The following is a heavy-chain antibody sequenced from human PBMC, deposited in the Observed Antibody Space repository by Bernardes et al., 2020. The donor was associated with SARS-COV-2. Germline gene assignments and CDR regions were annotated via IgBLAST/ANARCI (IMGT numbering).Heavy chain of an antibody. CDR3: AKGAYYDFWNSGRLPYYYGMDV. D-gene: IGHD3-3*01. CDR1: GFTFSSYA. Sequence: GSLRLSCAASGFTFSSYAMSWVRQAPGKGLEWVSAISGSGGSTYYADSVKGRFTISRDNSKNTLYLQMNSLRAEDTAVYYCAKGAYYDFWNSGRLPYYYGMDVWGQGTTVTVSS. V-gene: IGHV3-23*01. CDR2: ISGSGGST. J-gene: IGHJ6*02.